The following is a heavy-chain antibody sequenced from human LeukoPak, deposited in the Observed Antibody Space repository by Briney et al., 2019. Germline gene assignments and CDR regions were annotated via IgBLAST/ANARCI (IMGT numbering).Heavy chain of an antibody. CDR2: VYYSGTT. Sequence: SETLSLTCTVSGGSINTSSYYWGWIRQPPGKGLEWIGSVYYSGTTYYNPSLKSRLTISIDTSKDQFSLRLSSMTAADTAVYYCARQHHYGSGSHWGQGTLVTVSS. D-gene: IGHD3-10*01. V-gene: IGHV4-39*01. CDR3: ARQHHYGSGSH. CDR1: GGSINTSSYY. J-gene: IGHJ4*02.